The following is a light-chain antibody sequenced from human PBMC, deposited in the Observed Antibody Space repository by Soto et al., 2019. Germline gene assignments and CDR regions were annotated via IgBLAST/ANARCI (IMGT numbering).Light chain of an antibody. J-gene: IGLJ1*01. CDR2: TVT. CDR1: SSDIGGYNY. CDR3: CSYAGSCSYV. V-gene: IGLV2-11*01. Sequence: QSALTQPRSVSGSPGQSVTISCTGTSSDIGGYNYVSWYQQHPGKAPQLMIYTVTKRPSAVPDGLSGSTPDNTAYLPISGLVAADEADYYCCSYAGSCSYVFGTGTKLTVL.